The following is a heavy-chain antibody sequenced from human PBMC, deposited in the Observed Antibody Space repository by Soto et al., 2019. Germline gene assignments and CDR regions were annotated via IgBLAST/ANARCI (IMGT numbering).Heavy chain of an antibody. CDR2: IGSSSSDT. CDR1: GFTFSDYF. J-gene: IGHJ4*02. V-gene: IGHV3-11*06. CDR3: ARDYDFWSGYLSGNFDY. D-gene: IGHD3-3*01. Sequence: QVQLVESGGGLVKPGGSLRLSCAASGFTFSDYFLTWIRQAPGTGLEWVAYIGSSSSDTNYADSVKGRFTISRDNAKTSLFLQMNNLRVDDSAVYYCARDYDFWSGYLSGNFDYWGQGTLVTVAS.